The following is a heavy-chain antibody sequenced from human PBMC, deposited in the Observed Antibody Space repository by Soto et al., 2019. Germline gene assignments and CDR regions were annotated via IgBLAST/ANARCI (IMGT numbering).Heavy chain of an antibody. V-gene: IGHV1-3*01. D-gene: IGHD4-17*01. CDR2: INAGNGNT. Sequence: ASVKVSCKASGYTFTIYAMHWVRQAPGQRLEWMGWINAGNGNTKYSQKFQGRVTITRDTSASTAYMELSSLRSEDTAVYYCAREPHTVTTISFDYWGQGTLVTVSS. CDR3: AREPHTVTTISFDY. CDR1: GYTFTIYA. J-gene: IGHJ4*02.